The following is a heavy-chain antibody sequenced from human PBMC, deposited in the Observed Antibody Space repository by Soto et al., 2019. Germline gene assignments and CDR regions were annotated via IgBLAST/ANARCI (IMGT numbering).Heavy chain of an antibody. CDR2: INSYGSST. D-gene: IGHD5-12*01. V-gene: IGHV3-74*01. CDR3: AREDPNGYAPDY. Sequence: GGSLRLSCAASRFTFSNYWMHWVRQAPGKGLVWVSRINSYGSSTNYADSVKGRFTISRDNAKNTLYLQMNSLRAEDTAVYYCAREDPNGYAPDYWGQGTQVTVSS. J-gene: IGHJ4*02. CDR1: RFTFSNYW.